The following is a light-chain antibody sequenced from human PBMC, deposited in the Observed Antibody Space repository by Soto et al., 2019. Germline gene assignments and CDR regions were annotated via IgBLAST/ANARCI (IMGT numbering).Light chain of an antibody. CDR3: QQRSNWLWT. Sequence: EIVLTQSPATLSLSPGERATLSCRASQSVSSYLAWYQQKPGQAPRLLIYDASNRATGIPARFSGSGSGTDLTITISRLEHEDFAVYYCQQRSNWLWTFGQGTKVEIK. V-gene: IGKV3-11*01. CDR2: DAS. J-gene: IGKJ1*01. CDR1: QSVSSY.